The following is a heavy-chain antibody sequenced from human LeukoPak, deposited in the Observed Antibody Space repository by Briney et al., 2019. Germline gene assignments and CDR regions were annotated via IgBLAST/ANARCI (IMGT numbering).Heavy chain of an antibody. Sequence: ASVKVSCKASGYIFTDYYIHWVRQAPGQGLEWMGLINPSGGSTTYAQKFQGRVTVTRDTSTSTVYMELSSLRSEDTAVYYCARYGLVATSVLYFQYWGQGTLVTVSS. CDR2: INPSGGST. J-gene: IGHJ1*01. CDR3: ARYGLVATSVLYFQY. V-gene: IGHV1-46*01. D-gene: IGHD6-19*01. CDR1: GYIFTDYY.